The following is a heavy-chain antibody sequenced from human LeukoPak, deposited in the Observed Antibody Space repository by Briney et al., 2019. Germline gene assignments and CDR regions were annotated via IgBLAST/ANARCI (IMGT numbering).Heavy chain of an antibody. CDR3: AKDRGY. CDR2: ISGNGDDT. J-gene: IGHJ4*02. V-gene: IGHV3-23*01. CDR1: GFTFSSYA. Sequence: GGSLRLSCAASGFTFSSYAMTWVRQAPGKGLECVSAISGNGDDTYYADSVKGRFTISRDNSKITVYLQMNSLRAEDTAVYYCAKDRGYWGQGTLVTVSS.